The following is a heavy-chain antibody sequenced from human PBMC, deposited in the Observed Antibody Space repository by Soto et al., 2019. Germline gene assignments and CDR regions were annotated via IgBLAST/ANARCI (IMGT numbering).Heavy chain of an antibody. Sequence: QVQLQESGPELVKPSETLSLTCGVSGDSIGSDYWSWIWQPPGKGLEWIAYVHYTGTSNINPSLKGRVTTSADTSNNQLSLRLYSVTAADTAIYYCARGPYTTYWYFDLWGRGTLVTVSS. D-gene: IGHD3-16*01. CDR3: ARGPYTTYWYFDL. J-gene: IGHJ2*01. V-gene: IGHV4-59*01. CDR1: GDSIGSDY. CDR2: VHYTGTS.